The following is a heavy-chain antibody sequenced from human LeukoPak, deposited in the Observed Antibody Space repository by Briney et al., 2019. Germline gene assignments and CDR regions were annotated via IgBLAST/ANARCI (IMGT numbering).Heavy chain of an antibody. Sequence: GGSLRLSCAASGFTFSSYAMSWVRQAPGKGLEWVSAISGSGGSTYYADSVKGRFTISRDNSKNTLYLQMSSLRAEDTAVYYCAKDRDMITFGGVIVIEGGFDYWGQGTLVTVSS. CDR1: GFTFSSYA. D-gene: IGHD3-16*02. V-gene: IGHV3-23*01. J-gene: IGHJ4*02. CDR2: ISGSGGST. CDR3: AKDRDMITFGGVIVIEGGFDY.